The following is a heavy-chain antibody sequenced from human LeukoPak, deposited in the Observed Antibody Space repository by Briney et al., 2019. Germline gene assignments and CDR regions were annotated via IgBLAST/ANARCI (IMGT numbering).Heavy chain of an antibody. CDR1: GGSISSGGYY. Sequence: SESLSLTCTVSGGSISSGGYYWSWIRQPPGRGLEWIGEVTHSGGANYNPSLKSRVTVSVDTSKNQFSLKLSPVTVADTAVYYCARGPLGSSWHYYYYYGMDVWGQGTTVTVSS. CDR3: ARGPLGSSWHYYYYYGMDV. D-gene: IGHD6-13*01. CDR2: VTHSGGA. J-gene: IGHJ6*02. V-gene: IGHV4-61*08.